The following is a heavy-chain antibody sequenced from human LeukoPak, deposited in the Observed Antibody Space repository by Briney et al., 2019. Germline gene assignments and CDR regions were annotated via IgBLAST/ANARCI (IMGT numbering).Heavy chain of an antibody. V-gene: IGHV4-4*07. CDR1: GGSIGRYY. Sequence: SDTLSLTCTLSGGSIGRYYWRWLRQPAGKGLECLGRIYTSGGVVYNPSLNSRVTMSVDTSKNQFSLKLSSVTAADTAVYYCARGVFYYDTSGRGYYFDYWGQGTLVTVSS. CDR3: ARGVFYYDTSGRGYYFDY. D-gene: IGHD3-22*01. J-gene: IGHJ4*02. CDR2: IYTSGGV.